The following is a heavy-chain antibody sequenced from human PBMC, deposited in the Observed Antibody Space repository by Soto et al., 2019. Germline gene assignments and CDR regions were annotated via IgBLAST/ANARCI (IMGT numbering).Heavy chain of an antibody. CDR3: ARAPVLVGATTADY. CDR2: ISAYNGNT. CDR1: GYTFTSYG. D-gene: IGHD1-26*01. Sequence: ASVKVSCKXSGYTFTSYGISWVRQAPGQGLEWMGWISAYNGNTNYAQKLQGRVTMTTDTSTSTAYTELRSLRSDDTAVYYCARAPVLVGATTADYWGQGTLVTVSS. V-gene: IGHV1-18*04. J-gene: IGHJ4*02.